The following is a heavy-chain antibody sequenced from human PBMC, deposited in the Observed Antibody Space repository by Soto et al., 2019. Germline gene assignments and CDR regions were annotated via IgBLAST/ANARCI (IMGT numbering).Heavy chain of an antibody. CDR1: GYTFTSYY. Sequence: ASVKVSCKASGYTFTSYYMHWVRQAPGQGLEWMGIINPSGGSTSYAQKFQGRVTMTRDTSTSTVYMELSSLRSEDTAVYYCARDLGYGDYFNPGRPPSLSGGMDVWGQGTTVTVSS. CDR3: ARDLGYGDYFNPGRPPSLSGGMDV. CDR2: INPSGGST. V-gene: IGHV1-46*01. J-gene: IGHJ6*02. D-gene: IGHD4-17*01.